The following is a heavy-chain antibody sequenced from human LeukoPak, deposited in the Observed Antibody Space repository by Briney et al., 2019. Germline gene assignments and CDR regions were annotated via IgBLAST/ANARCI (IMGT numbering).Heavy chain of an antibody. CDR1: GFTFSSYG. D-gene: IGHD6-13*01. CDR3: ARALRSSWYSYGMDV. Sequence: QPGRSLRLSCAASGFTFSSYGMHWVRQAPGKGLEWVAVIWYDGSNKYYADSVKGRFTISRDNSKNTLYLQMNSLRAEDTAVYYCARALRSSWYSYGMDVWGQGTTVTVSS. CDR2: IWYDGSNK. V-gene: IGHV3-33*01. J-gene: IGHJ6*02.